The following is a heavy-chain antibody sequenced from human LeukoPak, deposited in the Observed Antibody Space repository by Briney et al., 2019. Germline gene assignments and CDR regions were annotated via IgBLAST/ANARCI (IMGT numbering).Heavy chain of an antibody. CDR3: ARYSSGWYFDL. CDR2: IYSGGNT. V-gene: IGHV3-53*01. CDR1: GFTVSSNY. Sequence: GGSLRLSCAASGFTVSSNYMSWVRQAPGKGPEWVSLIYSGGNTYYADSVKGRFTISRDNSKNTLFLQMNSLRAEDTAVYSCARYSSGWYFDLWGRGTLVTVSS. D-gene: IGHD6-19*01. J-gene: IGHJ2*01.